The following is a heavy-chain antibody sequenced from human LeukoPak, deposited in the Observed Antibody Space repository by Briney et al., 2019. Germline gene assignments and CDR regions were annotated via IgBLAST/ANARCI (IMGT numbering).Heavy chain of an antibody. CDR1: GFTFDDYG. J-gene: IGHJ5*02. Sequence: GGSLRLSCAASGFTFDDYGMSWVRQAPGKGLEWVSGINWNGGSTGYADSVKGRFTISRDNAKNSLYLQMNSLRAEGTALYYCARGGPKRYSSSSKWFDPWGQGTLVTVSS. CDR3: ARGGPKRYSSSSKWFDP. V-gene: IGHV3-20*04. D-gene: IGHD6-6*01. CDR2: INWNGGST.